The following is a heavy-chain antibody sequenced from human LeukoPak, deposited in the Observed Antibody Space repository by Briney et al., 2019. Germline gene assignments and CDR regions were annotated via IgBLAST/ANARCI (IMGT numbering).Heavy chain of an antibody. J-gene: IGHJ4*02. Sequence: SETLSLTCTVSGGSISSGDYYRSWIRQPPGKGLEWIGYIYYSGSTYYNPSLKSRVTISVDTSKNQFSLKLSSVTAADTAVYYCARDTHYYDSSGADYWGQGTLVTVSS. D-gene: IGHD3-22*01. CDR2: IYYSGST. CDR3: ARDTHYYDSSGADY. V-gene: IGHV4-30-4*01. CDR1: GGSISSGDYY.